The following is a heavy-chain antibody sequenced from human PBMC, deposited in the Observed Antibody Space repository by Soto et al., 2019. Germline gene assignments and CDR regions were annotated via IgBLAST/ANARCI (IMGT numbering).Heavy chain of an antibody. Sequence: GGSLRLSCAASGFTVSVNYMSWVRQAPGKGLEWVSVISGGAGTYYAASVKGRFTVSRDNSRNTLYLQMDSLRAEDTAVYYCARSMTTVTTYDYWGQGTLVTVSS. J-gene: IGHJ4*02. V-gene: IGHV3-66*01. D-gene: IGHD4-17*01. CDR3: ARSMTTVTTYDY. CDR2: ISGGAGT. CDR1: GFTVSVNY.